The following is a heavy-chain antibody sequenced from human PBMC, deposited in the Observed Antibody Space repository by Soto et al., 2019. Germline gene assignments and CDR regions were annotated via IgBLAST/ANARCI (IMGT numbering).Heavy chain of an antibody. D-gene: IGHD5-18*01. CDR2: ISGSGGST. Sequence: GGSLRLSCAASGFTFSSYAMSWVRQAPGKGLEWVSAISGSGGSTYYADSVKGRFTISRDNSKNTLYLQMNSLRAEDTAVYYCAKGKLGYSYGLIFDYWGQGTLVTVSS. CDR3: AKGKLGYSYGLIFDY. V-gene: IGHV3-23*01. CDR1: GFTFSSYA. J-gene: IGHJ4*02.